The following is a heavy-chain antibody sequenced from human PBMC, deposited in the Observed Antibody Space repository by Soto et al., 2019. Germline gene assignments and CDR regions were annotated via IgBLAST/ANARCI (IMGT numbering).Heavy chain of an antibody. D-gene: IGHD3-9*01. J-gene: IGHJ2*01. V-gene: IGHV1-18*04. Sequence: QVQLVQSGAEVKKPGASVKVSCKASGYTFTGSGISWVRQAPGQGLEWMGWISAYNGNTNYAQKLQGRVTMTTDTSTSTGYMELRSLRSDATAVYYCARDVLRYFDWLPSHWYFDLWGRGTLVTVSS. CDR1: GYTFTGSG. CDR3: ARDVLRYFDWLPSHWYFDL. CDR2: ISAYNGNT.